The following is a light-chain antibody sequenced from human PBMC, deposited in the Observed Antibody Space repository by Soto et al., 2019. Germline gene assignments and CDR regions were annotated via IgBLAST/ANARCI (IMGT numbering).Light chain of an antibody. CDR2: GVT. V-gene: IGLV2-14*01. CDR3: SSYTNSKTLL. Sequence: QSVLTQPASVSGSPGQSITISCTGTSDDYVSWYQQHPGKAPTLMIYGVTNRPSGVSTRFSGSKSGNAASLTISGLQTEDEADYYCSSYTNSKTLLFGTGTKVTVL. J-gene: IGLJ1*01. CDR1: SDDY.